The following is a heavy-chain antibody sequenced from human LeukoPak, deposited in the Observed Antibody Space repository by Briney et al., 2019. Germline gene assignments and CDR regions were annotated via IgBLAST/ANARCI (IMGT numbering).Heavy chain of an antibody. Sequence: GGSLRLSCAASGFAFRSHSMSWVRQSPGKGLEWVSSISGGGSHIYYADSMKGRFTISRDNAENSLFLQMSSLRAEDTAVYYCARDFRTQLDGYSPPYHFDYWGQGALVTVSS. CDR1: GFAFRSHS. V-gene: IGHV3-21*01. D-gene: IGHD5-24*01. CDR3: ARDFRTQLDGYSPPYHFDY. CDR2: ISGGGSHI. J-gene: IGHJ4*02.